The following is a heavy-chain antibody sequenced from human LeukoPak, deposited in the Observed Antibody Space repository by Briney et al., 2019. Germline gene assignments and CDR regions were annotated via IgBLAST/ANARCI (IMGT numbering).Heavy chain of an antibody. CDR1: GFTFSSYW. Sequence: GGSLRLSCAASGFTFSSYWMSWVRHTPGKGLEWVANIKQDGGRKFYVDSVKGRFSISRDNSKNTMYLQMISLRAEDTAVYFCAKSPIAAPRYNFMDVWGKGTMVIVSS. CDR3: AKSPIAAPRYNFMDV. CDR2: IKQDGGRK. J-gene: IGHJ6*03. D-gene: IGHD6-13*01. V-gene: IGHV3-7*01.